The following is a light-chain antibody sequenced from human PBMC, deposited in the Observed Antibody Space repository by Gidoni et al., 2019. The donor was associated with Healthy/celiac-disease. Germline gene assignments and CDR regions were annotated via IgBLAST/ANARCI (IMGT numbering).Light chain of an antibody. J-gene: IGKJ2*01. V-gene: IGKV3-15*01. Sequence: IVMTQSPATLSVSPGERATLSCRASQSVSSNLAWYQQKPGQAPRLLIYGASTRATGIPARFSGSVSGTEFTLTISSLQSEDFAVYYCQQYNNWPKTFGQGTKLEIK. CDR2: GAS. CDR3: QQYNNWPKT. CDR1: QSVSSN.